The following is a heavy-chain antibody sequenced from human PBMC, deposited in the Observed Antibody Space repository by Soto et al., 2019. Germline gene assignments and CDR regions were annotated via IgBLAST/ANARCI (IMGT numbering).Heavy chain of an antibody. V-gene: IGHV4-39*01. J-gene: IGHJ6*03. Sequence: QLQLQESGPGLVKPSETLSLTCTVSGGSISSSSYYWGWIRQPPGKGLEWIGSIYYSGSTYYTRSLKRRVTMSVDTAKNQYSLKLSSVTAADTAVYYCARRGRGSVSYYYYYYMDVWGKGTTVTVSS. CDR1: GGSISSSSYY. CDR2: IYYSGST. D-gene: IGHD3-10*01. CDR3: ARRGRGSVSYYYYYYMDV.